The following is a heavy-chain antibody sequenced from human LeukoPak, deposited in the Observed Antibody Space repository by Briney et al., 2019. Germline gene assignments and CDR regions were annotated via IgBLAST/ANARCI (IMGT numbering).Heavy chain of an antibody. CDR2: IYYSGST. Sequence: SETLSLTCTVSGGSISSYYWSWIRQPPGKGLEWIGYIYYSGSTNYNPSLKRRVTISVDTSKNQFSLKLSSVTAADTAVYYCARDIGGSYDYGDYEPYWFDPWGQGTLVTVSS. CDR1: GGSISSYY. V-gene: IGHV4-59*01. CDR3: ARDIGGSYDYGDYEPYWFDP. D-gene: IGHD4-17*01. J-gene: IGHJ5*02.